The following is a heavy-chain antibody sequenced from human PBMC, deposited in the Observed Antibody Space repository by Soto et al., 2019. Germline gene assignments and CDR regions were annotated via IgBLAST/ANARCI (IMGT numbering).Heavy chain of an antibody. J-gene: IGHJ4*02. CDR2: IWYDGSNK. CDR3: ARDRVAAAGHGIEFDY. V-gene: IGHV3-33*01. CDR1: GFTFSSYG. D-gene: IGHD6-13*01. Sequence: GGSLRLSCAASGFTFSSYGMHWVRQAPGKGLEWVAVIWYDGSNKYYADSVKGRFTISRDNSKNTLYLQMNSLRAEDTAVYYCARDRVAAAGHGIEFDYWGQGTLVTVSS.